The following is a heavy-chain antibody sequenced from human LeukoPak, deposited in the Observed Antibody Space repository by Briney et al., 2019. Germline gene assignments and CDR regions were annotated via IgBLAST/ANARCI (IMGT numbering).Heavy chain of an antibody. CDR1: GGSFSGYY. CDR2: LNHSEST. CDR3: ARAWYYYDSSGYYPFDY. V-gene: IGHV4-34*01. Sequence: ETLSLTCAVYGGSFSGYYWSWIRQPPGKGLEWIGELNHSESTNYKPSLKSRVTISVDTSKNQFSLKLSSETAADTAVYYCARAWYYYDSSGYYPFDYWGQGTLVTVSS. D-gene: IGHD3-22*01. J-gene: IGHJ4*02.